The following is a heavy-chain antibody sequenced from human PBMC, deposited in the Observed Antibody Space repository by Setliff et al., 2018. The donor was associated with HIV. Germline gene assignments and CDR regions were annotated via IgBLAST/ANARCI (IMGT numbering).Heavy chain of an antibody. CDR3: ARVSRLHPFDP. J-gene: IGHJ5*02. V-gene: IGHV4-59*11. D-gene: IGHD2-15*01. CDR2: IYYTGIP. Sequence: LSPTCTVSGTSISSHYWSWIRQTPGKGLQWIGLIYYTGIPTYNPSLEGRITMSVDRSKNQFSLRLTSVTAADTAMYYCARVSRLHPFDPWGQGT. CDR1: GTSISSHY.